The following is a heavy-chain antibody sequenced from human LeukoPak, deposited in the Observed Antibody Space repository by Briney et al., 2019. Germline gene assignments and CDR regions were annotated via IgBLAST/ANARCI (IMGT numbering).Heavy chain of an antibody. CDR1: GGSISSHY. V-gene: IGHV4-59*11. J-gene: IGHJ3*02. CDR3: ARDTHYDILTGYYYDAFDI. D-gene: IGHD3-9*01. CDR2: IYYSGST. Sequence: SETLSLTCTVSGGSISSHYWSWIRQPPGKGLEWIGYIYYSGSTNYNPSLKSRVTISVDTSKNQFSLKLSSVTAADTAVYYCARDTHYDILTGYYYDAFDIWGQGTMVTVSS.